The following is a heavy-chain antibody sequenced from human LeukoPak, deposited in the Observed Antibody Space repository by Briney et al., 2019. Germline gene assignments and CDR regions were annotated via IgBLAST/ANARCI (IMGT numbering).Heavy chain of an antibody. Sequence: SGTLSLTCTVSGYSISRGYHWGWIRQPPGKGLEWIGSIHHSGSTYYNPSLKSRVTTSVDTSKNQFSLRLSFVTAADTAVYYCARVDWTTDYWGQGTLVTVS. V-gene: IGHV4-38-2*02. CDR3: ARVDWTTDY. D-gene: IGHD3-9*01. CDR2: IHHSGST. CDR1: GYSISRGYH. J-gene: IGHJ4*02.